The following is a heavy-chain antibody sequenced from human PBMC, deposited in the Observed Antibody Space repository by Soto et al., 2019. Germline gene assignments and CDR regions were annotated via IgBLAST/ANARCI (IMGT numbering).Heavy chain of an antibody. CDR1: GFTFSSYT. Sequence: LRLSCAASGFTFSSYTMNWVRRAPGKGLEWISYISHSGSPKYYADSVKGRFTISRDNAKNSLYLQMNSLRDEDTAVYHCARGQYSMDVWGQGTTVTVSS. CDR2: ISHSGSPK. CDR3: ARGQYSMDV. V-gene: IGHV3-48*02. J-gene: IGHJ6*02.